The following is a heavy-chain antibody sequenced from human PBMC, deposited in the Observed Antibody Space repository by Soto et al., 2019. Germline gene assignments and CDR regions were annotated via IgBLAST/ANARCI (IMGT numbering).Heavy chain of an antibody. CDR1: GFTFSTYN. CDR2: IPSSTSYI. D-gene: IGHD3-10*01. V-gene: IGHV3-21*01. Sequence: DVQLVESGGGLVKPGGSLRLSCAASGFTFSTYNMNWVRQAPGKGLEWVSSIPSSTSYIFYADSVKGRFTTSRDNAKNSLYLQMNSLRAEDTAVYYCARDFGGILRFGESWGQGTLVTVSS. CDR3: ARDFGGILRFGES. J-gene: IGHJ5*02.